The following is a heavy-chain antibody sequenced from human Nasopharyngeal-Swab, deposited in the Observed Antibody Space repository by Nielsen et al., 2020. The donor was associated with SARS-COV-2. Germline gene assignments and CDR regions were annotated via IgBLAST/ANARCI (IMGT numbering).Heavy chain of an antibody. CDR1: GFMFSSFG. V-gene: IGHV3-30*19. Sequence: GGSLRLSCATSGFMFSSFGMHWVRQAPGKGLEWVAVISYDGGIKNCADSVKGRFTISRDNSKNTLYLQMDSLRPEDTAVYYCARTDSGSYAAYFDYWGQGTQVTVSS. J-gene: IGHJ4*02. D-gene: IGHD1-26*01. CDR3: ARTDSGSYAAYFDY. CDR2: ISYDGGIK.